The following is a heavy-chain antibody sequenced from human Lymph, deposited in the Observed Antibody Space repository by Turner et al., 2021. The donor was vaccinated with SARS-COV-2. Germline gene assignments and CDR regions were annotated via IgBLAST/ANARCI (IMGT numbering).Heavy chain of an antibody. CDR3: ARDRDSSSWVDY. Sequence: QVQLVESGGGVVQPGRSLRLSCAASGFTFSSYAMHWVRQAPGKGLEWVAFISYDGSDKYYADSVKGRFTFSRDNSKNTLYLQMNSLRAEDTAVYYCARDRDSSSWVDYWGQGTLVTVSS. D-gene: IGHD3-22*01. J-gene: IGHJ4*02. CDR1: GFTFSSYA. V-gene: IGHV3-30*04. CDR2: ISYDGSDK.